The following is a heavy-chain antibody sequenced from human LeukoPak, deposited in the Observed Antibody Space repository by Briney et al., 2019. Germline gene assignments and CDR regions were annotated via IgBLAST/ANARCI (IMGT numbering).Heavy chain of an antibody. Sequence: SETLSLTCTVSGGSISSSGYYWGWIRQPPGKGLEWIASIYYSGSTYYNPSLKSRVTISVDTSKNQFSLKLSSVTAADTAVYYCARQGRSYDFWSGSDFDYWGQGTLVTVSS. CDR2: IYYSGST. CDR1: GGSISSSGYY. V-gene: IGHV4-39*01. CDR3: ARQGRSYDFWSGSDFDY. D-gene: IGHD3-3*01. J-gene: IGHJ4*02.